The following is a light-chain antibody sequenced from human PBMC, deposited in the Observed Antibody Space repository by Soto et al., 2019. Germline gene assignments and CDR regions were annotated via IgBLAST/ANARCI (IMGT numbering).Light chain of an antibody. J-gene: IGLJ1*01. V-gene: IGLV2-11*01. CDR3: CSYAGSYTCV. CDR1: SSDVGGYNY. Sequence: QSALTQPRSVSGSPGQSVTISCTGTSSDVGGYNYVSWYQQHPGKAPKLMIYDVSKRPSGVPDRFSGSKSGNTASLTISGHQCEAEADYSRCSYAGSYTCVFGTGTKLTVL. CDR2: DVS.